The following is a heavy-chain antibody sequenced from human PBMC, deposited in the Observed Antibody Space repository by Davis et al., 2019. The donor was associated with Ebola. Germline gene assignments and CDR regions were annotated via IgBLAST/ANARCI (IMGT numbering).Heavy chain of an antibody. CDR1: GYTFASYW. D-gene: IGHD5-12*01. V-gene: IGHV5-10-1*01. Sequence: GESLKISCKGSGYTFASYWISWVRQMPGKGLEWVGRIDPSDSYTGYSPSFQGHVTISADKSISTAYLQWSSLKASDTGIYYCARYSGDDHFNWFDPWGQGTLVTVSS. CDR2: IDPSDSYT. J-gene: IGHJ5*02. CDR3: ARYSGDDHFNWFDP.